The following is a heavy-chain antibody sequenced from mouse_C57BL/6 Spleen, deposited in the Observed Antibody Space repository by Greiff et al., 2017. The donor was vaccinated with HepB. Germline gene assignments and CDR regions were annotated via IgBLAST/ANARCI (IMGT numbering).Heavy chain of an antibody. J-gene: IGHJ2*01. CDR1: GFTFSSYA. CDR2: ISDGGSYT. Sequence: EVQLQQSGGGLVKPGGSLKLSCAASGFTFSSYAMSWVRQTPEKRLEWVATISDGGSYTYYPDNVKGRFTISRDNAKNNLYLQMSHLKSEDTAMYYCARDRSLLRSYYFDYWGQGTTLTVSS. V-gene: IGHV5-4*01. D-gene: IGHD1-2*01. CDR3: ARDRSLLRSYYFDY.